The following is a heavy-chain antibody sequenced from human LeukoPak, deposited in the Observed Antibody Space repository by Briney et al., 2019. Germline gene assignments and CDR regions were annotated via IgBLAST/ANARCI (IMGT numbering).Heavy chain of an antibody. CDR2: IYYSGST. CDR3: ARLCWGNQLAGFDS. D-gene: IGHD3-10*02. CDR1: GGSISSGGYY. V-gene: IGHV4-31*03. Sequence: SSQTLSLTCTVSGGSISSGGYYWSWIRQHPGKGLEWIGYIYYSGSTYYNPSLKSRVTISVDTSKNQFSLKLSSVTAADTAVYYCARLCWGNQLAGFDSWGQGTLVTVSS. J-gene: IGHJ4*02.